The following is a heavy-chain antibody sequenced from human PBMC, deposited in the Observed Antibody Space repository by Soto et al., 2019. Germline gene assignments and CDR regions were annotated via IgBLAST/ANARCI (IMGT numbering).Heavy chain of an antibody. D-gene: IGHD3-16*01. J-gene: IGHJ1*01. V-gene: IGHV2-5*02. CDR2: IYWDDDR. Sequence: SGPTLVNQTQTLTLTCSFFGFSFRTSGVGVGWIRQPPGKALEWLALIYWDDDRRYSPSLKDRLTITKDTSKSQVVLTLANVDTADTSTYYCAQRWGGYGVGTPFKHWGQGIPVTVS. CDR3: AQRWGGYGVGTPFKH. CDR1: GFSFRTSGVG.